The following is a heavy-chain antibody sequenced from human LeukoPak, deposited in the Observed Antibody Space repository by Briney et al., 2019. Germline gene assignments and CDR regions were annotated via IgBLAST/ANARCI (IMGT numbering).Heavy chain of an antibody. V-gene: IGHV1-18*01. D-gene: IGHD1-1*01. CDR3: ARDVPGSIGTTARFDP. Sequence: ASVKVSCKSSGYTSSSYGISWMRQAPGQGLEWMGWISTYNGNTNYAQEFQGRVTMSTDTSTSTAYMEVRSLRSDDTAVYYCARDVPGSIGTTARFDPWGRGTLVTVSS. J-gene: IGHJ5*02. CDR1: GYTSSSYG. CDR2: ISTYNGNT.